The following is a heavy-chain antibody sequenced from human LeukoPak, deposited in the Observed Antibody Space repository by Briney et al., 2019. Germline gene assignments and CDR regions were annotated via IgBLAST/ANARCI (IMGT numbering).Heavy chain of an antibody. CDR3: ARGSGSGTTYSFDY. J-gene: IGHJ4*02. CDR1: GDSVSSNTAA. Sequence: SQTLSLTCAISGDSVSSNTAAWNWIRQSPSRGLEWLGRTYYRSKWYNDYVASVKSRITINPDTSKNQFSLQLDSVTPEDTAVYYCARGSGSGTTYSFDYWGQGTLVTVSS. D-gene: IGHD1-7*01. V-gene: IGHV6-1*01. CDR2: TYYRSKWYN.